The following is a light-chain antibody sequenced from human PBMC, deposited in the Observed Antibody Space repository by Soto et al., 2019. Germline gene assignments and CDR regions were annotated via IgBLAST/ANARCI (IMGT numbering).Light chain of an antibody. CDR2: GNS. CDR1: SSNTGAGYD. Sequence: QAVVTQPPSVSGAPGQRVTISCTGSSSNTGAGYDVHWYQQLPGTAPKLLIYGNSNRPSGVPDRFSGSKSGTSASLAITGLQAEDEADYYCQSYDSSLPVVFGGGTKLTVL. V-gene: IGLV1-40*01. CDR3: QSYDSSLPVV. J-gene: IGLJ2*01.